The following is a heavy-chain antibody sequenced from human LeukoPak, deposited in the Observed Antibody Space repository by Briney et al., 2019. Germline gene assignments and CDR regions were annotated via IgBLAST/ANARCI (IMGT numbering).Heavy chain of an antibody. CDR3: ARVLTTGRIHPNWFDP. V-gene: IGHV4-59*06. Sequence: SETLSLTCTVSGGSISSYYWSWIRQHPGKGLEWIGYIYYSGSTYYNPSLKSRVTISVDTSKNQFSLKLSSVTAADTAVYYCARVLTTGRIHPNWFDPWGQGTLVTVSS. CDR1: GGSISSYY. J-gene: IGHJ5*02. CDR2: IYYSGST. D-gene: IGHD2/OR15-2a*01.